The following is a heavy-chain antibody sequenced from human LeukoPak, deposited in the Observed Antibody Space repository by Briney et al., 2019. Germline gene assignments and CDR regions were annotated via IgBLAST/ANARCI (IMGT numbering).Heavy chain of an antibody. Sequence: GGSLRLSCAASGFTFSDYYMSWIRQAPGKGLEWVSYIYNSGSNVYYADSVKGRFTISRDNAKNSLYLQMNSLRAEDTAVYYCARDYDYVWGSYRPGFDYWGQGTLVTVSS. V-gene: IGHV3-11*04. D-gene: IGHD3-16*02. CDR3: ARDYDYVWGSYRPGFDY. CDR2: IYNSGSNV. J-gene: IGHJ4*02. CDR1: GFTFSDYY.